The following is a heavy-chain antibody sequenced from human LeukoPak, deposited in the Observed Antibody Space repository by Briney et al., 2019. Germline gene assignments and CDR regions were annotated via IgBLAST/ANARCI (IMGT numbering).Heavy chain of an antibody. CDR2: INHRGDT. Sequence: PSEALSLTCAVYGGSFSTYCWSWIRQSPGKVLEWIAEINHRGDTNYNPSVKSRVTISVDTSKSQFSLKVSSLTAADTAVYYCARGPTISEPGYFDCWGQGTLVTVSS. CDR1: GGSFSTYC. J-gene: IGHJ4*03. D-gene: IGHD1-14*01. CDR3: ARGPTISEPGYFDC. V-gene: IGHV4-34*01.